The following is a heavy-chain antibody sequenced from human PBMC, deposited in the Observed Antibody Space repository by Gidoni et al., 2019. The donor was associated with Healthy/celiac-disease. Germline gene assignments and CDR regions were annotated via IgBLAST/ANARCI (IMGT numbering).Heavy chain of an antibody. CDR3: ARATLNGIDY. Sequence: VQLVEAGGAVVQPGRALRLSCAASGFTFSSYVMHWVRQAPGKGLALVAVISYEGSNKYYADSVKGRFTISRDNSKNTLYLQMTSLRAEDTAVYYCARATLNGIDYWGQGTLVTVSS. D-gene: IGHD1-1*01. CDR2: ISYEGSNK. J-gene: IGHJ4*02. CDR1: GFTFSSYV. V-gene: IGHV3-30*03.